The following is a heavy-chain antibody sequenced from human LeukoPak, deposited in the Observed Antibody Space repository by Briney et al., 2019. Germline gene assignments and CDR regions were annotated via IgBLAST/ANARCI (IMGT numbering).Heavy chain of an antibody. CDR3: ARDDESYSYGTFDY. V-gene: IGHV4-34*01. Sequence: SETLSLTCAVYGGSFSGYYWSWIRQPPGKGLEWIGEINHSGSTNYNPSLKSRVTISVDTSKNQFSLKLSSVTAADTAVYYCARDDESYSYGTFDYWGQGTLVTVSS. D-gene: IGHD5-18*01. CDR1: GGSFSGYY. J-gene: IGHJ4*02. CDR2: INHSGST.